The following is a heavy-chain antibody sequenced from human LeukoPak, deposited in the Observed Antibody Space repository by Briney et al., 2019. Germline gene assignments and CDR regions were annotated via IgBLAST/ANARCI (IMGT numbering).Heavy chain of an antibody. V-gene: IGHV3-21*01. D-gene: IGHD2-15*01. CDR2: ISSSSSYI. Sequence: PGGSLRLSCAASGFTFSSYSMNWVRQAPGKGLEWVSSISSSSSYIYYADSVKGRFTISRDNAKNSLYLQMNSLRAEDTAVYYCARDRSDCSGGSCLLDYWGQGTLVTVSS. J-gene: IGHJ4*02. CDR1: GFTFSSYS. CDR3: ARDRSDCSGGSCLLDY.